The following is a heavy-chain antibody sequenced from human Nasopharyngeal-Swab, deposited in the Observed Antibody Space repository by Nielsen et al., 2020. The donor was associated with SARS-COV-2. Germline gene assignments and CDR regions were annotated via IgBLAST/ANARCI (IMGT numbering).Heavy chain of an antibody. J-gene: IGHJ4*02. CDR3: ARGGGSSSSAPFDS. CDR2: ISNDGSNK. Sequence: WIRQQREEGIEWVAVISNDGSNKYYANAVKGRFTISRDNSKNTLYLQMKSLRAEDTAVYYCARGGGSSSSAPFDSGGQGTLVTVSS. V-gene: IGHV3-30-3*01. D-gene: IGHD6-6*01.